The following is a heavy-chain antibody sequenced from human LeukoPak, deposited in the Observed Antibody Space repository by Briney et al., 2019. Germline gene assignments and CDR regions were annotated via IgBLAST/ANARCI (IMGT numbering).Heavy chain of an antibody. J-gene: IGHJ5*02. CDR2: IYYGGNI. D-gene: IGHD6-19*01. CDR1: GDSIAATSYY. Sequence: PSETLSLTCSVSGDSIAATSYYWAWIRQPPGRGLEWIGSIYYGGNINYDPSLQSRVTMSVDTSKNQFSLKFTSVTAADTAVYYCARDSFKAGGSGWYNWFDPWGQGNLVTVSS. V-gene: IGHV4-39*07. CDR3: ARDSFKAGGSGWYNWFDP.